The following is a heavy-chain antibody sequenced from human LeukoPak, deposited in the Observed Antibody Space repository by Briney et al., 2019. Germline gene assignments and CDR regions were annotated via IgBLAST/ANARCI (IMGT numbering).Heavy chain of an antibody. Sequence: GGSLRLSCAASGFTFSSYGMHWVRQAPGKGLERVAVISYDGSNKYYADSVKGRFTISRDNSKNTLYLQMNSLRAEDTAVYYCAASPFGGVIVQDYWGQGTLVTVSS. J-gene: IGHJ4*02. CDR2: ISYDGSNK. V-gene: IGHV3-30*03. CDR3: AASPFGGVIVQDY. CDR1: GFTFSSYG. D-gene: IGHD3-16*02.